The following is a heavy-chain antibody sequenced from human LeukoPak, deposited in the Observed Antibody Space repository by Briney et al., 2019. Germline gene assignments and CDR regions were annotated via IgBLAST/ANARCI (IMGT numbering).Heavy chain of an antibody. CDR2: INHSGST. CDR3: ARGYYDFWSVYYSRSYYYYYMDV. D-gene: IGHD3-3*01. V-gene: IGHV4-34*01. CDR1: GGSFSGYY. Sequence: PSETLSLTCAVYGGSFSGYYWSWIRQPPGKGLEWIGEINHSGSTNYNPSLESRVTISVDTSKNQFSLKLSSLTAADTAVYYCARGYYDFWSVYYSRSYYYYYMDVWGKGTTVTVSS. J-gene: IGHJ6*03.